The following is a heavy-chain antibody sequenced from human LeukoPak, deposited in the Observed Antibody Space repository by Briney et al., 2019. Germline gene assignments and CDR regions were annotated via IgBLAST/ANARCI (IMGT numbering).Heavy chain of an antibody. Sequence: GASVTVSCKASGYTFTSYGISWVRQAPGQGLEWMGWISAYNGNTNYAQKLQGRVTMTTDTSTSTAYMELRSLRSDDTAVYYCARNTGYCSSTSCYGPMGFDPWGQGTLVTVSS. CDR2: ISAYNGNT. D-gene: IGHD2-2*01. CDR1: GYTFTSYG. J-gene: IGHJ5*02. CDR3: ARNTGYCSSTSCYGPMGFDP. V-gene: IGHV1-18*01.